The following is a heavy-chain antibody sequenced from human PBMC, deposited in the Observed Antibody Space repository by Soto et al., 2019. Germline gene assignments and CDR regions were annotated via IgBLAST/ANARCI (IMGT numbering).Heavy chain of an antibody. CDR3: AKEVWSGPMDV. CDR1: GFTFSSYG. Sequence: QVQLVESGGGVVQPGRSLRLSCAASGFTFSSYGMHWVRQAPGKGLEGVAVISYDGSNKYYADSVKGRFTISRDNSKNTLYLQMDSLRAEDKDVYYCAKEVWSGPMDVWGQGTTVTVSS. V-gene: IGHV3-30*18. CDR2: ISYDGSNK. D-gene: IGHD3-3*01. J-gene: IGHJ6*02.